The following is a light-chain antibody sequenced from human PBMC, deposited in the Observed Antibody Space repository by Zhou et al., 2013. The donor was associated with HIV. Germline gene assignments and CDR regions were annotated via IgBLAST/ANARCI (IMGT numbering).Light chain of an antibody. Sequence: DIVLTQSPGTLSLSPGEGATLSCRASHTISANYLAWYQQKPGQAPRLLVYGASTRATGIPDRISGSGSGTDFTLTFSRLEPEDFAVYYCQQYGSSPITFGQGTRLDIK. CDR1: HTISANY. V-gene: IGKV3-20*01. CDR2: GAS. CDR3: QQYGSSPIT. J-gene: IGKJ5*01.